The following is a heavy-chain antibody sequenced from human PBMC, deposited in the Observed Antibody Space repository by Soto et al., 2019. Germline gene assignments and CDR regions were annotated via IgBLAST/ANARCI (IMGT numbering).Heavy chain of an antibody. Sequence: GGSLRLSCAASGFTFSSYGMHWVRQAPGKGLEWVAVIWYDGSNKYYADSVKGRFTISRDNSKNTLYLQMNSLRAEDTAVYYCARDPSTPYYYYMDVWGKGTTVTVSS. CDR3: ARDPSTPYYYYMDV. CDR2: IWYDGSNK. CDR1: GFTFSSYG. D-gene: IGHD1-1*01. J-gene: IGHJ6*03. V-gene: IGHV3-33*01.